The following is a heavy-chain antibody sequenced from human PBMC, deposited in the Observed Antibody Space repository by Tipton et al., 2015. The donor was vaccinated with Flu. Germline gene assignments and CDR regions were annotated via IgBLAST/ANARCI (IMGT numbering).Heavy chain of an antibody. V-gene: IGHV4-59*02. CDR1: GGSASGYY. Sequence: LTCTVSGGSASGYYWSWIRQPPGKGLEWIAYIYHSGSTNYNPSLKSRVTIPEDTSKNQFSLKLSSVTAADTAVYYCARGSYSFDSSGYYVHFDLWGRGALVTVSS. CDR3: ARGSYSFDSSGYYVHFDL. CDR2: IYHSGST. J-gene: IGHJ2*01. D-gene: IGHD3-22*01.